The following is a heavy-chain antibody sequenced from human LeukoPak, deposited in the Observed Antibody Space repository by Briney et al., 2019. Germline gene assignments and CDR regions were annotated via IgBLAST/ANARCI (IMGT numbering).Heavy chain of an antibody. V-gene: IGHV4-59*01. D-gene: IGHD2-15*01. CDR1: GGSISSYY. CDR2: IYYSGST. J-gene: IGHJ6*03. CDR3: ARHLVVGATGWYYYYYMDV. Sequence: SETLSLTCTVSGGSISSYYWSWIRQPPGKGLEWIGYIYYSGSTNYNPYLKSRVTISVDTSKNQFSLKLSSVTAADTAVYYCARHLVVGATGWYYYYYMDVWGKGTTVTISS.